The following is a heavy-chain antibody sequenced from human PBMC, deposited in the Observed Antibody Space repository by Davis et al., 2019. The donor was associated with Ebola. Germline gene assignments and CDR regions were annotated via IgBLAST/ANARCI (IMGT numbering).Heavy chain of an antibody. J-gene: IGHJ5*02. D-gene: IGHD3-16*01. CDR3: ARDGGNWTSNWFDL. CDR2: IYFSGST. Sequence: PSETLSLTCAVSGGSISSSGYSWSWIRQPPGKGLEWIGYIYFSGSTYYNPSLKSRVTMSVEGSKNQFSLKLTSVTAADTAVYYCARDGGNWTSNWFDLWGQGTLVTVSS. CDR1: GGSISSSGYS. V-gene: IGHV4-30-2*01.